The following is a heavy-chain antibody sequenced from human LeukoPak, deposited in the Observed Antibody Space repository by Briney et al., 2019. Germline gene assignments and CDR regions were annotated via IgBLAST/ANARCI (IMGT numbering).Heavy chain of an antibody. CDR1: GFIFNYRW. CDR2: INQEGTRK. D-gene: IGHD3-16*01. CDR3: ARDEVGGYFEK. V-gene: IGHV3-7*01. J-gene: IGHJ4*02. Sequence: GLLRLSCVTSGFIFNYRWMSWVRHAPGKVLEWVANINQEGTRKYHSDSVKGRFTISRDNAQNSLYLQMNSLRAEDTAVYYCARDEVGGYFEKWGQGNLITVSS.